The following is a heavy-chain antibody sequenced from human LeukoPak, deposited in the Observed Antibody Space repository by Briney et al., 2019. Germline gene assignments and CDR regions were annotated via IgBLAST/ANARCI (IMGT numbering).Heavy chain of an antibody. J-gene: IGHJ4*02. D-gene: IGHD3-16*02. Sequence: ASVKVSCKASGYTFNSYGISRVRQAPGQGLEWMGSISPYTGNTKYAERLQDRVILTTDTSTRTAYMELRSLRSDDTAVFYCARDQYDSVWGSYRPYFDYWGQGTVVTVSS. CDR1: GYTFNSYG. CDR3: ARDQYDSVWGSYRPYFDY. V-gene: IGHV1-18*04. CDR2: ISPYTGNT.